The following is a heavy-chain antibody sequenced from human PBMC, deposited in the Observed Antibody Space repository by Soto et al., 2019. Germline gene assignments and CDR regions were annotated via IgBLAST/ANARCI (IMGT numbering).Heavy chain of an antibody. D-gene: IGHD6-25*01. CDR2: IYFTGNT. CDR1: GGSITSSSHF. CDR3: AGQTFTIAAASYGRGNWFDP. J-gene: IGHJ5*02. Sequence: NPSETLSLTCTASGGSITSSSHFWGWVRQPPGKGLEWIGTIYFTGNTYYTPSLKSRLTMSIDTSKNEFSLRLNSVTAADTAVYYCAGQTFTIAAASYGRGNWFDPWGPGTLVTVSS. V-gene: IGHV4-39*01.